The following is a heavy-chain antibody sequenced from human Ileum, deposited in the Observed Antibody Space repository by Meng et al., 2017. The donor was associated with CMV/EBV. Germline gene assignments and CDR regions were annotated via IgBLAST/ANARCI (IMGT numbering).Heavy chain of an antibody. CDR1: SGSIRSRNYY. Sequence: SGSIRSRNYYWGWIRQPPGKGLEWIGNIYYSGRTYYNPSLQSRVTVSIDTSKNQFSLNLISVTAADMAVYYCARSYYDTVGYYFGHWGQGTLVTVSS. CDR2: IYYSGRT. J-gene: IGHJ4*02. V-gene: IGHV4-39*01. CDR3: ARSYYDTVGYYFGH. D-gene: IGHD3-22*01.